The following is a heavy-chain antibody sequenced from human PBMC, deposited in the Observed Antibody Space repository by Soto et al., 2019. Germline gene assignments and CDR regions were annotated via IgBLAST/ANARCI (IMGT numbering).Heavy chain of an antibody. J-gene: IGHJ4*02. D-gene: IGHD1-26*01. V-gene: IGHV3-23*01. CDR1: GFTFSSYA. Sequence: ELQLLESGGGLVQPGGSLRLSCAASGFTFSSYAMRWVRQAPVKGLEWVSAISGSGGSTYYADSVKGRFTISRDNSKNTLYLQMNSLRAEDTAVYYCARRGSGSYYDYLGQGTLVTVSS. CDR2: ISGSGGST. CDR3: ARRGSGSYYDY.